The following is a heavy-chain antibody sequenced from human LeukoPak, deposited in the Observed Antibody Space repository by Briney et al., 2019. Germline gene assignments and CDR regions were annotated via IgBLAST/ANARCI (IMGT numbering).Heavy chain of an antibody. D-gene: IGHD4-17*01. CDR1: GGSFSGYY. J-gene: IGHJ3*02. V-gene: IGHV4-34*01. CDR2: ISHRGRS. CDR3: ARGGYGDYFDAFDI. Sequence: SETLSLTCAVYGGSFSGYYWSWIRQPPGKGLEWIGEISHRGRSNYNPSLKSRVTISVDTSKNQFSLKLSSVTAADTAVYYCARGGYGDYFDAFDIWGQGTMVTVSS.